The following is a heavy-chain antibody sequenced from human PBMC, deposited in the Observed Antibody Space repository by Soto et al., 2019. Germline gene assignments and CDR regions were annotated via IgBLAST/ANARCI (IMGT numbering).Heavy chain of an antibody. CDR3: ARGMGRYFDL. Sequence: QGQLQESGPGLVKPSETLSLTCTVSGDSISNFYWSWIRQPTGKGLESLGRISARGRTNYNPSLQSRVAMSLDTSMNQFYLRLTSLSAADTAVYFCARGMGRYFDLWGRGTLVTVFS. J-gene: IGHJ2*01. V-gene: IGHV4-4*07. D-gene: IGHD2-8*01. CDR2: ISARGRT. CDR1: GDSISNFY.